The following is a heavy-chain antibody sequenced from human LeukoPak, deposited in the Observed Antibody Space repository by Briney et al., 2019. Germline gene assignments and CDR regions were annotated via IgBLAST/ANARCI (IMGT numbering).Heavy chain of an antibody. Sequence: PGGSLRLSCAASGFGLGASFINWVRQAPGKGLEWVSLLSRGESAFYADSVKGRFTLSRDSSNNTVFLHMNSLRAEDTAVYFCARAVGVVDCNTYSCKPYYFDYWGQGALVTVSS. D-gene: IGHD2/OR15-2a*01. J-gene: IGHJ4*02. CDR1: GFGLGASF. V-gene: IGHV3-66*01. CDR2: LSRGESA. CDR3: ARAVGVVDCNTYSCKPYYFDY.